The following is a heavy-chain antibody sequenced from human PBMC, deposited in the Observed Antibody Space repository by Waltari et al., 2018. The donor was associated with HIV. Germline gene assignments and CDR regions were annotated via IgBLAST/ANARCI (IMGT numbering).Heavy chain of an antibody. CDR3: ARQGLQYSDGMDV. CDR1: GYTFTEYG. V-gene: IGHV1-18*01. D-gene: IGHD4-4*01. Sequence: QVQLVQFGTEVKKAGASVKVSCKTSGYTFTEYGISWVRQAPGQGLEWMGWNSPYNGYANYAQKLQGRVTMTTDTSTKTAYMEVRSLRSDDTAVYYCARQGLQYSDGMDVWGHGTTVTVSS. J-gene: IGHJ6*02. CDR2: NSPYNGYA.